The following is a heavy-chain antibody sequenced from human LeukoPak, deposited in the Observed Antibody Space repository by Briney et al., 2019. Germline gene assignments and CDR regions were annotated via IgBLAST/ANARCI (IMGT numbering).Heavy chain of an antibody. CDR3: AKDRSLTGLDAFDI. Sequence: GGSLRLSCAASGFSFRSYSMNWVRQAPGKGLEWVSAISGSGGSTYYADSVKGRFTISRDNSKNTLYLQMNSLRAEDTAVYYCAKDRSLTGLDAFDIWGQGTMVTVSS. CDR1: GFSFRSYS. CDR2: ISGSGGST. D-gene: IGHD2-8*02. J-gene: IGHJ3*02. V-gene: IGHV3-23*01.